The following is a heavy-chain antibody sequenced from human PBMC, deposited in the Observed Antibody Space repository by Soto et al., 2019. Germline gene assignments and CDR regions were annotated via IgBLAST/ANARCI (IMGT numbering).Heavy chain of an antibody. D-gene: IGHD6-6*01. CDR2: IYYSGST. Sequence: ILSLTCTVSGGSISSYYWSWIRQPPGKGLEWIGYIYYSGSTNYNPSLKSRVTISVDTSKNQFSLKLSSVTAADTAVYYCARDHEYSSSSWFDPWGQGTLVTVSS. CDR1: GGSISSYY. CDR3: ARDHEYSSSSWFDP. J-gene: IGHJ5*02. V-gene: IGHV4-59*01.